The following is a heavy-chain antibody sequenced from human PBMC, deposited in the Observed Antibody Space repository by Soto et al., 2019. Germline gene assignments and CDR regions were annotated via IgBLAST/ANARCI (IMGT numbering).Heavy chain of an antibody. J-gene: IGHJ5*02. CDR3: AMLTMVRGAPGWFDP. CDR2: IYHSGST. D-gene: IGHD3-10*01. V-gene: IGHV4-30-2*01. CDR1: GGSISSGGYS. Sequence: SETLSLTCAVSGGSISSGGYSWSWIRQPPGKGLEWIGYIYHSGSTYYNPSLKSRVTISVDRSKNQFSLKLSSVTAADTAVYYCAMLTMVRGAPGWFDPCGQGTLVTVSS.